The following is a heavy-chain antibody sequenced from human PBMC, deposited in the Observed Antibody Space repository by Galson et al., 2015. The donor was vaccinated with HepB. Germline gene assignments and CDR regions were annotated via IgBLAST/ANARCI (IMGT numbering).Heavy chain of an antibody. V-gene: IGHV1-2*04. D-gene: IGHD6-19*01. CDR2: INPNSGGT. CDR3: ARDQGIAVEGFDP. J-gene: IGHJ5*02. Sequence: SVKVSCKASGYTFTGYYMHWVRQAPGQGLEWMGWINPNSGGTNYAQKFQGWVTMTRDTSISTAYMELSRLRSDDTAVYYCARDQGIAVEGFDPWGQGTLVTVSS. CDR1: GYTFTGYY.